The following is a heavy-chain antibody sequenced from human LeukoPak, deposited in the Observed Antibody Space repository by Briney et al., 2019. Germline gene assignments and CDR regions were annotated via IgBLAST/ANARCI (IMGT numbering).Heavy chain of an antibody. D-gene: IGHD6-13*01. CDR2: IIPIFGTA. V-gene: IGHV1-69*06. CDR1: GGTFSSYA. J-gene: IGHJ5*02. CDR3: ARGLPRIAAAGT. Sequence: SVKVPCKASGGTFSSYAISWVRQAPGQGLEWMGRIIPIFGTANYAQKFQGRVTITADKSTSTAYMELSSLRSEDTAVYYCARGLPRIAAAGTWGQGTLVTVSS.